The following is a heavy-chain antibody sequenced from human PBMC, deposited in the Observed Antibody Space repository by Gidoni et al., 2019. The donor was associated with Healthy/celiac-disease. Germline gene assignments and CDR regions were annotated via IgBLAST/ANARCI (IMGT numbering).Heavy chain of an antibody. CDR2: ISWNSGSI. Sequence: EVQLVESGGGLLHPGSSLSLSCAASGFPFVVYAMHWVRQAPGKGLEWVSGISWNSGSIGYADSVKGRFTISRDNAKNSLYLQMNSLRAEDTALYYCAKGAYDILTGGHGMDVWGQGTTVTVSS. D-gene: IGHD3-9*01. CDR3: AKGAYDILTGGHGMDV. CDR1: GFPFVVYA. J-gene: IGHJ6*02. V-gene: IGHV3-9*01.